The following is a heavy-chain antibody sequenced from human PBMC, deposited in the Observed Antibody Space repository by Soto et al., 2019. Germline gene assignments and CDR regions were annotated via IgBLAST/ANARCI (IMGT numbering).Heavy chain of an antibody. CDR2: IRSKANNYAT. Sequence: PGGSLTLSCAASRFTFSRSAMHWVRQAPGKGLEWVGRIRSKANNYATAYAASVKGRFSISRDDSKNTAYLQMNSLKSEDTAVYYCTRLYSSGFDYWGQGALVT. J-gene: IGHJ4*02. D-gene: IGHD6-19*01. CDR3: TRLYSSGFDY. CDR1: RFTFSRSA. V-gene: IGHV3-73*01.